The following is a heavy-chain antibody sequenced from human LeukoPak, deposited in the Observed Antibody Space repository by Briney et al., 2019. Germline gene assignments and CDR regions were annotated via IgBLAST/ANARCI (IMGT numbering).Heavy chain of an antibody. V-gene: IGHV3-23*01. D-gene: IGHD6-13*01. CDR1: GFTFSSYA. CDR2: ISGSGGRT. J-gene: IGHJ4*02. CDR3: ARDPGTLATYFDY. Sequence: GGSLRLSCAASGFTFSSYAMSWVRQAPGKGLEWVSAISGSGGRTYYADSVKGRFTISRDDSKNTLYLQMNSLRAEDTAIYYCARDPGTLATYFDYWGPGTLVTVSS.